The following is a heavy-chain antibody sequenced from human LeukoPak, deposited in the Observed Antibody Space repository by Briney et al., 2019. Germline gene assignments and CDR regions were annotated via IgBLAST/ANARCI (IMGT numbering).Heavy chain of an antibody. CDR3: ARVVRFSSTSSRYFDY. CDR1: GFTFSSYI. D-gene: IGHD2-2*01. CDR2: ISSRSSQI. V-gene: IGHV3-21*01. Sequence: PGGSLRLSCAASGFTFSSYIMNWVRQAPGKGLEWVSSISSRSSQIYYADSVKGRLTISRDNAKNSLYLQMNSLRAEDTAVYYCARVVRFSSTSSRYFDYWGQGTLVTVSS. J-gene: IGHJ4*02.